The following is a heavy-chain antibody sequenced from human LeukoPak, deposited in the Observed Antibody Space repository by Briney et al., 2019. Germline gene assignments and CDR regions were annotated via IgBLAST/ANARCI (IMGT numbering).Heavy chain of an antibody. CDR1: GFTFSSYT. Sequence: TGGSLRLSCAASGFTFSSYTMTWVRQAPGKGLEWVSSIRRSGNYIFYADSVRGRFTISRDNAKNSLNLQMSSLRAEDTAVYYCERGKAGKFLYNYYGMDVWGQGTTVTVSS. J-gene: IGHJ6*02. D-gene: IGHD6-13*01. CDR3: ERGKAGKFLYNYYGMDV. CDR2: IRRSGNYI. V-gene: IGHV3-21*01.